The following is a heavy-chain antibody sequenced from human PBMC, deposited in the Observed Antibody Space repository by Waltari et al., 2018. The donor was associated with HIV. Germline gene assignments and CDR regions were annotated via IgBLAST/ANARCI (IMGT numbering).Heavy chain of an antibody. CDR1: GGPTPPPPYS. CDR3: ARVAMVTRPWSSPGPSRVDP. D-gene: IGHD2-21*02. Sequence: LQESGPGLARPSSPLSLTSNVSGGPTPPPPYSSPFLRPSPAGELEWLGYLYSTGTTTYNRSLKGRFSISMDTSRNRFLLFLDSVTTTDTAVYYCARVAMVTRPWSSPGPSRVDPWGQGILVIVSS. J-gene: IGHJ5*02. V-gene: IGHV4-39*06. CDR2: LYSTGTT.